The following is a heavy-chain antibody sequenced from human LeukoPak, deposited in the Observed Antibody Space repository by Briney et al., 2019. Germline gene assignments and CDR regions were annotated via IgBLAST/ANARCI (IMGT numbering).Heavy chain of an antibody. D-gene: IGHD5-12*01. CDR1: GFSFSDYA. CDR3: AKGGYDYVEIGYFDY. CDR2: IVASSGAT. V-gene: IGHV3-23*01. Sequence: GGSLRLSCAASGFSFSDYAMNWVRQAPGKGLEWVSLIVASSGATFYADSVKGRFTISRDKSKNTLYLQMKSLRAEDTAVYYCAKGGYDYVEIGYFDYWGQGALVTVSS. J-gene: IGHJ4*03.